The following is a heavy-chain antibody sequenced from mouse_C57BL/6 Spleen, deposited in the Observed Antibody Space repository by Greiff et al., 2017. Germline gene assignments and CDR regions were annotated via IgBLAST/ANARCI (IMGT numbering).Heavy chain of an antibody. D-gene: IGHD1-1*01. V-gene: IGHV1-53*01. J-gene: IGHJ2*01. CDR1: GYSFTSYW. CDR2: INPSNGGT. CDR3: ARPGFTTVVAPYFDY. Sequence: VQLQQPGTELVKPGASVKLSCKASGYSFTSYWMHWVQQRPGQGLEWIGNINPSNGGTNYNEKFNSKATLTVNKSSSTAYMQLSSLTSEDSAVYYCARPGFTTVVAPYFDYWGKGTTLTVSS.